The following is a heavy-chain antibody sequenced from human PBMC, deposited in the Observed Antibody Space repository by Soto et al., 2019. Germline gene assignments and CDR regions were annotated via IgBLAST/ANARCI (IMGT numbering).Heavy chain of an antibody. CDR1: GGTFSSYA. Sequence: QVQLVQYGAEVKKPGSSVKVSCKASGGTFSSYAISWVRQAPGQGLEWMGGIIPIFGTANYSQKFQGRVTITANESTSTADKELSSLRSEGTAVYYGARAIAAAGTGWVDPWGQGTLVTVSS. CDR3: ARAIAAAGTGWVDP. D-gene: IGHD6-13*01. J-gene: IGHJ5*02. CDR2: IIPIFGTA. V-gene: IGHV1-69*01.